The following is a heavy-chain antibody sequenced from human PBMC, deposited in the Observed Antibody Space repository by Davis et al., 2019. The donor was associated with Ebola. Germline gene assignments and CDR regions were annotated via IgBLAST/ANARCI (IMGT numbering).Heavy chain of an antibody. Sequence: LRLSCTVPGGSISSGGYYWCWIRQLPGKGLEWIGYIYYSGIPYSNPSLGSRVTISVDTSKNQFSLNLSSVTAADTAVYYCARLRTEMASFYFEYWGQGTLVTVSS. CDR2: IYYSGIP. V-gene: IGHV4-31*03. D-gene: IGHD5-24*01. CDR3: ARLRTEMASFYFEY. CDR1: GGSISSGGYY. J-gene: IGHJ4*02.